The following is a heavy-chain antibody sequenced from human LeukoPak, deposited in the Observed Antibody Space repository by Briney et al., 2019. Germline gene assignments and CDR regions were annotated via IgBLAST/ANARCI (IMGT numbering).Heavy chain of an antibody. CDR3: AELGITMIGGV. J-gene: IGHJ6*04. Sequence: GGSLRPSCAASGFTFSNYGMSWVRQAPGKRLGWVTGFLGSGSATYYADSVKGRFSIPRENSKSTLYLQMNSLRAEDTAVYYCAELGITMIGGVWGKGTTVTISS. D-gene: IGHD3-10*02. CDR1: GFTFSNYG. V-gene: IGHV3-23*01. CDR2: FLGSGSAT.